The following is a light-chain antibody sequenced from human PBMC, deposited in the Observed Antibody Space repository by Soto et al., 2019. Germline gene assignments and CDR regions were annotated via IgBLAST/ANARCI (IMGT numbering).Light chain of an antibody. CDR1: QSISSH. CDR2: AAS. V-gene: IGKV1-39*01. J-gene: IGKJ1*01. Sequence: IQLTQSPSSLSASVGDRVTITCRANQSISSHLSWFQQKPGKAPNLLIYAASSLQSGVPSRFSGRGSGTDFTLTISSLQPGDFATYYCQQGYSTLWTFGQGTKVDIK. CDR3: QQGYSTLWT.